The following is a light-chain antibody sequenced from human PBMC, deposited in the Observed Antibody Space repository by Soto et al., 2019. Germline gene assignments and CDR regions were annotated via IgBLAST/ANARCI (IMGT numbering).Light chain of an antibody. J-gene: IGKJ5*01. CDR3: QQYGSSQIT. Sequence: EIVLTQSPCTLSLSPGERAILSCRASQSVSSNLAWYQQKPGQAPRLLIYGASSRATGIPDRFSGSGSGTDFTLTISRLEPEDFAVYYCQQYGSSQITFGQGTRLEIK. CDR1: QSVSSN. CDR2: GAS. V-gene: IGKV3-20*01.